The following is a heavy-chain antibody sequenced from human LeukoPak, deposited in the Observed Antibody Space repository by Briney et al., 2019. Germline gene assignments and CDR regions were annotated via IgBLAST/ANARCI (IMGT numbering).Heavy chain of an antibody. Sequence: ASVKVSCKASGYTFTSYDINWVRQATGQGLEWMGWMNPKSGNTGYAQKFQGRVTMTRNTSISTAYMELSSLRSEDTAVYYCARLEVLRYFDWLLSVPADYYHYMDVWGKGTTVTVSS. CDR2: MNPKSGNT. CDR1: GYTFTSYD. D-gene: IGHD3-9*01. J-gene: IGHJ6*03. CDR3: ARLEVLRYFDWLLSVPADYYHYMDV. V-gene: IGHV1-8*01.